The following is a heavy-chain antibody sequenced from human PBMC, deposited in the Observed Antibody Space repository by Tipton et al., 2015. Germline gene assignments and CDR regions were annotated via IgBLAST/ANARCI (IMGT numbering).Heavy chain of an antibody. V-gene: IGHV4-30-4*01. CDR1: GGSISSGDYY. J-gene: IGHJ5*02. CDR2: IYYSGTT. D-gene: IGHD2-21*01. CDR3: ARAIEASTHPRFDP. Sequence: TLSLTCTVSGGSISSGDYYWSWIRQPPGKGLEWIGYIYYSGTTYYNPSLRSQATISVDTSKNQFSLKLTSVTAADTAVYYCARAIEASTHPRFDPWGQGTLVTVSS.